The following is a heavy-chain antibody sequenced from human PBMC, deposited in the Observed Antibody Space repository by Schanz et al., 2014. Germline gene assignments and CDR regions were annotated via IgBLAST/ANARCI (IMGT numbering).Heavy chain of an antibody. J-gene: IGHJ4*02. Sequence: QVQLQESGPGLVKPSETLSLTCSVSGDSITGVSRYWGWIRQPPGKGLEWIASDCISATDYVNESLQRRVSIPIDRSKTQLSLKVTSVSAADTAVYFCARHRDEMATVSSPFDYWGQGILVTVSS. D-gene: IGHD2-15*01. CDR1: GDSITGVSRY. CDR2: DCISATD. V-gene: IGHV4-39*01. CDR3: ARHRDEMATVSSPFDY.